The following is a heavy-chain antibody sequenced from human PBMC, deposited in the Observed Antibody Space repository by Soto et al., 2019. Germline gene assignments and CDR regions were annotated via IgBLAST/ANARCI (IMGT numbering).Heavy chain of an antibody. CDR3: LNYYEGHSDYYYYGMDV. D-gene: IGHD3-22*01. Sequence: SETLSLTCAVYGGSFIGYYWSWIRQPPGKGLEWIGEINHSGSTNYNPSLKSRVTISVDTSKNQFSLKLSSVTAADTAVYYCLNYYEGHSDYYYYGMDVWGQGTTVTVSS. CDR1: GGSFIGYY. CDR2: INHSGST. V-gene: IGHV4-34*01. J-gene: IGHJ6*02.